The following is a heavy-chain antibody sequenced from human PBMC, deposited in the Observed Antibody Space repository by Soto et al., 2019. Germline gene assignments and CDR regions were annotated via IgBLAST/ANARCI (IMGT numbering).Heavy chain of an antibody. D-gene: IGHD3-3*01. V-gene: IGHV1-69*02. J-gene: IGHJ6*03. Sequence: SVKVSCKASGGTFSSYTISWVRQAPGQGLEWMGRIIPILGIANYAQKFQGRVTITADKSTSTAYMELSSLRSEDTAVYYCARVPGDYDFWSGYMDVWGKGTTVTVSS. CDR3: ARVPGDYDFWSGYMDV. CDR1: GGTFSSYT. CDR2: IIPILGIA.